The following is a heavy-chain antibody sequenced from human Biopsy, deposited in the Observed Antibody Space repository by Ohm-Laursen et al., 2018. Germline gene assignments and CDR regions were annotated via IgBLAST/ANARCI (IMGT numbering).Heavy chain of an antibody. J-gene: IGHJ4*02. CDR1: GESFNGYY. V-gene: IGHV4-34*01. D-gene: IGHD2-15*01. CDR2: IYYRGNT. CDR3: ARHGSQGYCTGGSCVDY. Sequence: GTLSLTCSVYGESFNGYYWSWIRQPPGKGLEWIGSIYYRGNTNYNPSLKSRVTISVDTSKNQFSLKLSSATAADTAVFYCARHGSQGYCTGGSCVDYWGQGALVTVSS.